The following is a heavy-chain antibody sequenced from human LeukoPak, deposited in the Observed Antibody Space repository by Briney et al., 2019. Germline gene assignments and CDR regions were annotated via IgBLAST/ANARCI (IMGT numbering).Heavy chain of an antibody. CDR1: GFTFSSYE. Sequence: GGSLRLSCAASGFTFSSYEMNWVRQAPGKGLEWVSDISSSGSTIYYADSVKGRFTISRDNAKNSLYLQMNSLRAEDTAVYYCATNSVFNSGGECYYYWGQGTLVTVSS. D-gene: IGHD2-21*01. V-gene: IGHV3-48*03. CDR3: ATNSVFNSGGECYYY. CDR2: ISSSGSTI. J-gene: IGHJ4*02.